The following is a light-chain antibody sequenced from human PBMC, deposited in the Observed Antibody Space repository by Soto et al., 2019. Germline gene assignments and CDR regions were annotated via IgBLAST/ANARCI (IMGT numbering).Light chain of an antibody. Sequence: SALTQPASVSGSHGQSITISCTGTSSDVGGYSYVSWYQQHPGKAPKLIIYEVSDRPSGVSNRFSGSKSGNTASLTTSGLQAEDEAAYCCGSYTVSSTYVFGTGTKVTVL. J-gene: IGLJ1*01. CDR3: GSYTVSSTYV. V-gene: IGLV2-14*01. CDR1: SSDVGGYSY. CDR2: EVS.